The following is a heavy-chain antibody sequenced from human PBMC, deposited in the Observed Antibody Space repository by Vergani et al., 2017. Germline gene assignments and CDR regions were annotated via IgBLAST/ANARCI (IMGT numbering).Heavy chain of an antibody. CDR3: ARDPRVREAPGGRFEY. Sequence: QVQLVQSGSESKKPGASVKVSCKASGYTFTTYAMNWVRQAPGQGLEWMGWINTNTGNPTYAPGFTGRFVFSLDTSVSTTYLHISSLEPEDTAVYYCARDPRVREAPGGRFEYWGQGTLVTVSS. CDR2: INTNTGNP. CDR1: GYTFTTYA. D-gene: IGHD3-10*01. V-gene: IGHV7-4-1*02. J-gene: IGHJ4*02.